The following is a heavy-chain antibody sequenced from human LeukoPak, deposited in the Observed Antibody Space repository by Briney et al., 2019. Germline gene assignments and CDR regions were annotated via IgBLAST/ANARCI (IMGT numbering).Heavy chain of an antibody. D-gene: IGHD2-21*02. CDR3: ARDREVVTARAQMDV. J-gene: IGHJ6*04. CDR2: IYNDGNT. Sequence: GGSLRLSCAVSGFTVISNHMSWVRQAPGEGLEWVSVIYNDGNTYYTDSVKGRFTISRDNSKNTVFLQMNSLRAEDTAMYYCARDREVVTARAQMDVWGKGTTVTVSS. V-gene: IGHV3-53*01. CDR1: GFTVISNH.